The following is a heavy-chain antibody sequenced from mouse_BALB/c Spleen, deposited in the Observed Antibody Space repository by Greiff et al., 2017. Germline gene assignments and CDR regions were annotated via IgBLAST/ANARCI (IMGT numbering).Heavy chain of an antibody. D-gene: IGHD2-1*01. Sequence: EVKVVESGGDLVKPGGSLKLSCAASGFTFSSYGMSWVRQTPDKRLEWVATISSGGSYTYYPDSVKGRFTISRDNAKNTLYLQMSSLKSEDTAMYYCARHYGNWKFAMDYWGQGTSVTVSS. CDR2: ISSGGSYT. J-gene: IGHJ4*01. CDR3: ARHYGNWKFAMDY. V-gene: IGHV5-6*01. CDR1: GFTFSSYG.